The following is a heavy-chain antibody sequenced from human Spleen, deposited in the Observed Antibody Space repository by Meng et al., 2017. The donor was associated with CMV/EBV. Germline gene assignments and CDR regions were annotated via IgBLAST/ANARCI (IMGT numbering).Heavy chain of an antibody. V-gene: IGHV3-7*01. Sequence: GESLKISCAASGFTFSSYWMSWVRQAPGKGLEWVANIKQDGSETYYVDSVKGRFTISRDNSKNTLYLQMNSLRAEDTAVYYCAKGHDGYYFDYWGQGTLVTVSS. CDR3: AKGHDGYYFDY. CDR1: GFTFSSYW. J-gene: IGHJ4*02. CDR2: IKQDGSET.